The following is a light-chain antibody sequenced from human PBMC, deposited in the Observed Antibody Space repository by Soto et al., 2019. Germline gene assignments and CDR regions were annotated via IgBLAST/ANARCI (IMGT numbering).Light chain of an antibody. CDR2: DVS. V-gene: IGLV2-11*01. CDR3: CTYAGSDIFWI. J-gene: IGLJ3*02. CDR1: SSDVGAYDF. Sequence: QSALAQPRSVSGSPGQSVTISCTGTSSDVGAYDFVSWYQHHPGKAPKLIISDVSKRPSGVPDRFSGSKSGNTASLTISGLQAEDEADYYCCTYAGSDIFWIFGGGTKVTVL.